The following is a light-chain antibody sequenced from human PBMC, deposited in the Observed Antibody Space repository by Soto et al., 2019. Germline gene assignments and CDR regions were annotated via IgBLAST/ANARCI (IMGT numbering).Light chain of an antibody. V-gene: IGLV2-14*01. CDR3: SSYTGSSNPV. CDR1: SSDVGGYNY. J-gene: IGLJ3*02. CDR2: EVS. Sequence: QSALTQPASVSGSPGQSITISCTGTSSDVGGYNYVSWYQHHPGKAPKLMIYEVSNRPSGVSNRFSGSKSGNTASLTISGLEAEDEADYYCSSYTGSSNPVFGGGTKLTVL.